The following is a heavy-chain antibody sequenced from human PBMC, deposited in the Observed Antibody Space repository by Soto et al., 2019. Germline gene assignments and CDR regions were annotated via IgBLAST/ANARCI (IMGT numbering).Heavy chain of an antibody. J-gene: IGHJ6*02. Sequence: GGSLRLSCAASGFTFSDYYMSWIRQAPGKGLEWVSYISSNGGTIYYADSVKGRFTISRDNAKSSLYLQMSSLRADDTAVYYCARGGITTFGYYYYGMDVWGQGTTVTVSS. CDR2: ISSNGGTI. CDR1: GFTFSDYY. CDR3: ARGGITTFGYYYYGMDV. D-gene: IGHD3-3*01. V-gene: IGHV3-11*01.